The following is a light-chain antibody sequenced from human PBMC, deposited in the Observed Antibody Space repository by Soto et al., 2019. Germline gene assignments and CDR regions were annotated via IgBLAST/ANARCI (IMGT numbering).Light chain of an antibody. CDR2: DAS. CDR3: QQYNSYWT. J-gene: IGKJ1*01. CDR1: QSISTW. Sequence: IPLTHSLSSLSACVGSAVNMTFRASQSISTWLAWYQQKPGKAPKLLIYDASSLESGVPSRFSGSGSGTEFTLTISRLQTDDFATYYCQQYNSYWTFGQGTKVDIK. V-gene: IGKV1-5*01.